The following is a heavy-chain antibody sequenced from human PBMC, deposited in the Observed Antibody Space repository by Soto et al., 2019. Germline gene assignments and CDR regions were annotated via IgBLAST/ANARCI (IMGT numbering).Heavy chain of an antibody. Sequence: GGSLRLSCAASGFTFGDYALSWVRQPPGKGLEWVGFIRGKAHGGTTEYATSVQGRFTLSRDDSRAIAYLQMTSLETEDTAVYYCSRAELYSSLDYRGPGTLVTVSS. V-gene: IGHV3-49*04. CDR1: GFTFGDYA. CDR2: IRGKAHGGTT. CDR3: SRAELYSSLDY. D-gene: IGHD6-13*01. J-gene: IGHJ4*02.